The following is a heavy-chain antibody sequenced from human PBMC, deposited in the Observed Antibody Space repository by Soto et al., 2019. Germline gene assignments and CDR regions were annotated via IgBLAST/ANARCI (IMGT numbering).Heavy chain of an antibody. J-gene: IGHJ5*02. CDR1: GYSFTSYW. CDR2: IDPSDSYT. D-gene: IGHD1-26*01. V-gene: IGHV5-10-1*01. Sequence: GESLKISCKGPGYSFTSYWISWVRQLPGKGLEWMGRIDPSDSYTNYSPSSQGHVTISADKSISTAYLQWSSLKASDTAIYYCARPSYSHNWFHPWGQGTLVTVSS. CDR3: ARPSYSHNWFHP.